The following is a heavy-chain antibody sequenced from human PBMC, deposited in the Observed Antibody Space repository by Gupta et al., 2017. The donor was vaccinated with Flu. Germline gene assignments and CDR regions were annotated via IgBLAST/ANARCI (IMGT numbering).Heavy chain of an antibody. V-gene: IGHV3-33*01. CDR3: AMDLAFSSMDV. CDR2: IWYDGSKK. D-gene: IGHD2-2*03. J-gene: IGHJ6*03. CDR1: GFTSNSSG. Sequence: QVQLVESGGGVVQRGSPLTRSWAASGFTSNSSGFHWVRQAPGQGLEWVAVIWYDGSKKNEANPVKGRFTISRDKSKNTVYLQMQRLRAKETAVYYCAMDLAFSSMDVRGKGTTVTVS.